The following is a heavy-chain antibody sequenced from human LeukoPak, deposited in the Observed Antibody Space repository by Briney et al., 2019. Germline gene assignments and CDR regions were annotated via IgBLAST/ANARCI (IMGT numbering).Heavy chain of an antibody. J-gene: IGHJ5*02. D-gene: IGHD3-10*01. CDR2: IYTSGST. CDR3: ARAFNFPWGVGGFDP. V-gene: IGHV4-4*07. CDR1: GASITRYY. Sequence: SETLSLTCTVSGASITRYYWGWIRQPAGKGLEWIGRIYTSGSTYYNPSLKSRVTMSVDTSKNQFSLKLSSVTAADTAVYYCARAFNFPWGVGGFDPWGQGTLVTVSS.